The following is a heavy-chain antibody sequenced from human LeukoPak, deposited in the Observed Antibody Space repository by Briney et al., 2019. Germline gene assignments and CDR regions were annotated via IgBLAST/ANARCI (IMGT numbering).Heavy chain of an antibody. CDR3: ARMATVPGPADY. D-gene: IGHD4-11*01. Sequence: SGPVLVKPTATLTLTCTVSGFSLSTARMGVSWIRQPPGKALEWLAHIFSNDEKSYSTSLKSRLTISKDTSKSQVVLTMTNMDPVDTATYYCARMATVPGPADYWGQGTLVTVSS. CDR1: GFSLSTARMG. CDR2: IFSNDEK. V-gene: IGHV2-26*01. J-gene: IGHJ4*02.